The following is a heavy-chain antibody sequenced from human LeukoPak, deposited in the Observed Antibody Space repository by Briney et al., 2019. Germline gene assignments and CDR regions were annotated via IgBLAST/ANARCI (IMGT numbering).Heavy chain of an antibody. CDR3: ARERWHCRVNCYSVYYYALDV. V-gene: IGHV1-3*01. J-gene: IGHJ6*02. D-gene: IGHD2-15*01. Sequence: ASVKVSCKGSGYTFTNYAVHWVRQAPAQRLKWLGWINPGSGDTKYSQNFQGRVTVTCDTSAATAYVELNSLTSEDTAVYYCARERWHCRVNCYSVYYYALDVWGQGTTGTVSS. CDR1: GYTFTNYA. CDR2: INPGSGDT.